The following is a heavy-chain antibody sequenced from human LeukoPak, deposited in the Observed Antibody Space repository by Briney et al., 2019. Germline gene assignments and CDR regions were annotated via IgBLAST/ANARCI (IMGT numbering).Heavy chain of an antibody. CDR1: GFTFSSSA. Sequence: GRSLRLSCAASGFTFSSSAMHWVRQAPGKGLEWVAVISYDGSNKYHVDSVKGRFTISRDNSENTLWLEMNSLRVGDTAVYYCARDLGYCTSTSCSNGFDPWGQGTLVTVSS. J-gene: IGHJ5*02. CDR2: ISYDGSNK. D-gene: IGHD2-2*01. CDR3: ARDLGYCTSTSCSNGFDP. V-gene: IGHV3-30*01.